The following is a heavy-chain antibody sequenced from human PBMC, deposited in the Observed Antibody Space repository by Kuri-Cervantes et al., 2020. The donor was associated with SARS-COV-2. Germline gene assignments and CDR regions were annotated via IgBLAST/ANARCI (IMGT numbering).Heavy chain of an antibody. J-gene: IGHJ6*02. V-gene: IGHV3-30*02. D-gene: IGHD3-22*01. CDR2: TRSEGITK. Sequence: SCKASGYTFTSYYMHWVRQAPGKGLEWVAFTRSEGITKYYGDSVRGRFTISRDNSRNTLYLQMNSLRPEDTAVYYCARDIPKITLILIAIFKESYAMDVWGQGTMVTVSS. CDR3: ARDIPKITLILIAIFKESYAMDV. CDR1: GYTFTSYY.